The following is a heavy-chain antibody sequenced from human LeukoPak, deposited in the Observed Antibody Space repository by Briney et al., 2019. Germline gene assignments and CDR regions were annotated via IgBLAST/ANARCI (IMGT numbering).Heavy chain of an antibody. V-gene: IGHV3-15*01. CDR3: TTAVCAAMVRGVISCWFDP. CDR1: GFTFSNAW. Sequence: GGSLRLSWAASGFTFSNAWIRSVRQAPGKGLEWVGCLKSKTDGGTTDYAAPVKGRFTISRNDSKNTLYLQMNSLKTEDTAVYYCTTAVCAAMVRGVISCWFDPWGQGTLVTVSS. J-gene: IGHJ5*02. CDR2: LKSKTDGGTT. D-gene: IGHD3-10*01.